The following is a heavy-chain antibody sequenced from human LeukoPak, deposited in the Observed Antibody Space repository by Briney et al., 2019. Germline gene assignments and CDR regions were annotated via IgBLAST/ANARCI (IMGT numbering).Heavy chain of an antibody. J-gene: IGHJ4*02. CDR3: ARVLGGSSWYFTYYFDY. CDR2: INAGNGNT. CDR1: GGTFSSYA. V-gene: IGHV1-3*01. D-gene: IGHD6-13*01. Sequence: ASVKVSCKASGGTFSSYAISWVRQAPGQRLEWMGWINAGNGNTKYSQKFQGRVTITRGTSASTAYMELSSLRSEDTAVYYCARVLGGSSWYFTYYFDYWGQGTLVTVSS.